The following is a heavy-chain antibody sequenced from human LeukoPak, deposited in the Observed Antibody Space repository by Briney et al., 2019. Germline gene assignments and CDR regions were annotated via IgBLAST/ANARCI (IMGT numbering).Heavy chain of an antibody. V-gene: IGHV1-2*02. CDR1: GYTFTGYY. J-gene: IGHJ4*02. D-gene: IGHD3-22*01. CDR3: ARDPSITMIVVVPYGPGDY. Sequence: ASVKVSCKASGYTFTGYYMHWVRQAPGQGLEWMGWINPNSGGTNYAQKFQGRVTMTRDTSISTAYMELSRLRSDDTAVYYCARDPSITMIVVVPYGPGDYWGQGTLVTVSS. CDR2: INPNSGGT.